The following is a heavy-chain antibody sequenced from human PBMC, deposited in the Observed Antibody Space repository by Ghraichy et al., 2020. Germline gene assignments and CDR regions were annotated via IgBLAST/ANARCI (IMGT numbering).Heavy chain of an antibody. CDR2: IHHSGST. CDR3: ARVIGTVEVAGTGKYYFDS. CDR1: GGSVSSSNYY. V-gene: IGHV4-39*01. J-gene: IGHJ4*02. D-gene: IGHD6-19*01. Sequence: SETLSLTCTVSGGSVSSSNYYWGWIRQPPGKGLEWIANIHHSGSTYYNPSLKRRVTISIDTSKNQFSLNVTSVTAADTAVYYCARVIGTVEVAGTGKYYFDSWGQGTLGTVSS.